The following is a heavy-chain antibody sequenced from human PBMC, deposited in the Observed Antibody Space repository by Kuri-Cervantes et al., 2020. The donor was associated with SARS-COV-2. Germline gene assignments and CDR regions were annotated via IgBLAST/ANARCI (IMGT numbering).Heavy chain of an antibody. J-gene: IGHJ4*02. V-gene: IGHV3-21*01. CDR1: GFTFGSYS. Sequence: GGSLRLSCAASGFTFGSYSMNWVRQAPGKGLEWVSSISSSSSYIYYADSVKGRFTISRDNAKNSLYLQMNSLRAEDTAVYYCARAGDITMIVEYYFDYWGQGTLVTVSS. CDR2: ISSSSSYI. D-gene: IGHD3-22*01. CDR3: ARAGDITMIVEYYFDY.